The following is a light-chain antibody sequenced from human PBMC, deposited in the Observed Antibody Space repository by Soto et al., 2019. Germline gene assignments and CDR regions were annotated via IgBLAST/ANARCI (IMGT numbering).Light chain of an antibody. J-gene: IGKJ4*01. Sequence: DIQMTQSPSSLSASVGDRVTITCRASQGINFYLAWYQQKPGKAPKLLIHSASTLQSGVPSRFAGSRSGTDFTLTINSLQPADVATYFCQQSDSAPLTFGGGTKVDIK. CDR3: QQSDSAPLT. V-gene: IGKV1-27*01. CDR2: SAS. CDR1: QGINFY.